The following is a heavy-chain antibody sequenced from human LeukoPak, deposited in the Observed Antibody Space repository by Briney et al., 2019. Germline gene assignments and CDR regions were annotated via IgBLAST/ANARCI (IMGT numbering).Heavy chain of an antibody. J-gene: IGHJ4*02. CDR1: GGSISSYY. Sequence: SETLSLTCTVSGGSISSYYWSWIRQPPGKGLEWIGSIYHSGSTYYNPSLKSRVTISVDTSKNQFSLKLSSVTAADTAVYYCAREVPVDYWGQGTLVTVSS. CDR2: IYHSGST. CDR3: AREVPVDY. V-gene: IGHV4-59*12.